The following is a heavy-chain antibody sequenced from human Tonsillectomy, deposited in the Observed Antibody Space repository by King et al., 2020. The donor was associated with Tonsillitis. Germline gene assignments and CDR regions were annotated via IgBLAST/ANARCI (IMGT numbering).Heavy chain of an antibody. Sequence: VQLVESGAEVKKPGESLKISCKASGYSFTNYWIGWGRQMPGKGLEWMGIIYPDDSDTRYSPSFQGQVTISADKYIPTAYLQWSSLKASDTAMYYCARGVEMATINAFNIWGQGTMVTVSS. CDR1: GYSFTNYW. V-gene: IGHV5-51*01. J-gene: IGHJ3*02. D-gene: IGHD5-24*01. CDR2: IYPDDSDT. CDR3: ARGVEMATINAFNI.